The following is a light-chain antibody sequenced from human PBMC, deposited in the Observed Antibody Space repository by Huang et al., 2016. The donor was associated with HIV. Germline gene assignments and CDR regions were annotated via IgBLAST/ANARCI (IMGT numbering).Light chain of an antibody. Sequence: EIVLTQSPGTLSLSPGERATLSCRASQSVGSRYLAWYQQKPGQAPRLLISGASRGAAGIPDRVSGGGSGTDFTLTINRLEPEDSAVYYCQQYGTSPYTFGQGTKLEIK. CDR2: GAS. CDR1: QSVGSRY. J-gene: IGKJ2*01. V-gene: IGKV3-20*01. CDR3: QQYGTSPYT.